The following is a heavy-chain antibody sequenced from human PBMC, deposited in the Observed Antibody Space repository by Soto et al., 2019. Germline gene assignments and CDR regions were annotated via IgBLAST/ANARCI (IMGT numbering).Heavy chain of an antibody. D-gene: IGHD2-2*01. V-gene: IGHV3-30*18. CDR3: AKWRNCISTSCYVAY. Sequence: QVQLVESGGGVVQPGRSLRLSCAASGFSFSSYGMHWVRQAPGKGLEWVAVISYDGSNKYYADSVKGRFTISRDNSKNTLYLQMNSLRAEDTAVYYCAKWRNCISTSCYVAYWGQGTLVTVSS. J-gene: IGHJ4*02. CDR2: ISYDGSNK. CDR1: GFSFSSYG.